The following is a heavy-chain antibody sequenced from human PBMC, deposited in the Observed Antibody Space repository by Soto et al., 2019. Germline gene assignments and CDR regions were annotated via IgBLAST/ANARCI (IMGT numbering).Heavy chain of an antibody. J-gene: IGHJ5*01. D-gene: IGHD4-4*01. CDR2: LNPYSGAT. V-gene: IGHV1-2*02. Sequence: SVKVCCKASVYPLSYHHSHWVQQSTGQGLEWMGWLNPYSGATTYAPKYQGRITLTRDTSLSTSYMELNGLNSDDTAVYFCATARRGTVSLLAAWGQGTLVTVSS. CDR3: ATARRGTVSLLAA. CDR1: VYPLSYHH.